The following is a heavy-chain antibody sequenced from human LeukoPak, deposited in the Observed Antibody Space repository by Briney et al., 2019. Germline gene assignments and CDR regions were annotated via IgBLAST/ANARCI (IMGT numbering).Heavy chain of an antibody. CDR1: GGSFSGYY. D-gene: IGHD2-21*02. CDR2: INHSGST. CDR3: ARRRSRIVVVTAMYYFDY. J-gene: IGHJ4*02. Sequence: SETLSLTCAVYGGSFSGYYWSWIRQPPGKGLEWIGEINHSGSTNYNPSLKSRVTISVDTSKNQFSLKLSSVTAADTAVYYCARRRSRIVVVTAMYYFDYWGQGTLVTVSS. V-gene: IGHV4-34*01.